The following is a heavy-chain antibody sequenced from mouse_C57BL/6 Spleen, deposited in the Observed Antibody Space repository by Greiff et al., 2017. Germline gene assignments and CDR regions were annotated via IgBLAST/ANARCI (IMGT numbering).Heavy chain of an antibody. CDR3: ASYYYDYFDY. CDR1: GYSFTGYY. Sequence: VQLQQSGPELVKPGASVKISCKASGYSFTGYYMNWVKQSPEKSLEWIGEINPSTGGTTYNQKFKAKATLTVDKSSSTAYMQLKSLTSEDSAVYYCASYYYDYFDYWGQGTTLTVSS. CDR2: INPSTGGT. V-gene: IGHV1-42*01. J-gene: IGHJ2*01. D-gene: IGHD1-1*01.